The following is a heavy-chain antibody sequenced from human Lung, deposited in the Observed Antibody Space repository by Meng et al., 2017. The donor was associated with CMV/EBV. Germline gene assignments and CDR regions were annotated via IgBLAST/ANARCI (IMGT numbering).Heavy chain of an antibody. J-gene: IGHJ5*02. V-gene: IGHV4-31*03. D-gene: IGHD2-2*01. CDR3: ARDSGGYCRNNNCPRWFDP. Sequence: SETLSLXCTVSGGSISSGDYYWSWIRQHPGKGLEWIGYIYYSGNIYYSPSLKSRVTVSVDTSKNQFSLKLSSVTAADTAVYYCARDSGGYCRNNNCPRWFDPWGQGTXVTVAS. CDR2: IYYSGNI. CDR1: GGSISSGDYY.